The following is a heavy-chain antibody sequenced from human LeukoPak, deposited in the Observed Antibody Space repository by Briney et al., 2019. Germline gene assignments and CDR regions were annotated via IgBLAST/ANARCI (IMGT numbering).Heavy chain of an antibody. CDR1: GFTLSRHP. D-gene: IGHD3-22*01. V-gene: IGHV3-48*04. Sequence: PGGSLRLSCAASGFTLSRHPIFWVRQAPGKGLEWVSYISSSGSTIYYADSVKGRFTISRDNAKNSLYLQMNSLRAEDTAVYYCARDRMSSGYTFSAVEGYFQHWGQGTLVTVSS. CDR3: ARDRMSSGYTFSAVEGYFQH. CDR2: ISSSGSTI. J-gene: IGHJ1*01.